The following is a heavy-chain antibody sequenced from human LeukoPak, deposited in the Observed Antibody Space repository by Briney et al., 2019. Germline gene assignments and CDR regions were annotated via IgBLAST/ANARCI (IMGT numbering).Heavy chain of an antibody. CDR2: FFYSGST. CDR1: GGSISSSY. CDR3: VRDTPARYCSGGSCYHHYYYYYYMDV. J-gene: IGHJ6*03. D-gene: IGHD2-15*01. Sequence: SETLSLTCTVSGGSISSSYWSWIRQPPGKGLEWIGYFFYSGSTNYNPSLKSRVTISVDTSKNQFSLKLSSVTAADTAVYYCVRDTPARYCSGGSCYHHYYYYYYMDVWGKGTTVTISS. V-gene: IGHV4-59*12.